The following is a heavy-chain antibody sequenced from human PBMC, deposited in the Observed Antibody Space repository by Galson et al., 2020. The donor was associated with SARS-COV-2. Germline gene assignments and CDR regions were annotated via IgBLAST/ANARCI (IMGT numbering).Heavy chain of an antibody. CDR3: ARGPDTDIVVVVDALFSAEYFQH. V-gene: IGHV3-30*04. CDR1: GFTFSSYA. CDR2: ISYDGSNK. D-gene: IGHD2-15*01. Sequence: GGSLRLSCAASGFTFSSYAMHWVRQAPGKGLEWVAVISYDGSNKYYADSVKGRFTISRDNSKNTLYLQMNSLRAEDTAVYYCARGPDTDIVVVVDALFSAEYFQHWGQGTLVTVSS. J-gene: IGHJ1*01.